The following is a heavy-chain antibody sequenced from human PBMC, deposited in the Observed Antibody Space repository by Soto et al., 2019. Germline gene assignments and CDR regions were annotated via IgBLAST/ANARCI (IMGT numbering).Heavy chain of an antibody. Sequence: PSQTLSLTCAISGDSVSSNSAALNWIRQSPARGLEWLGRTYYRSKWYNDYAVSVKSRITINPDTSKNHFSLQLNSVTPEDTAVYYCARVADTAMAYSGMDVWGQGTTVTVSS. V-gene: IGHV6-1*01. CDR1: GDSVSSNSAA. CDR3: ARVADTAMAYSGMDV. CDR2: TYYRSKWYN. D-gene: IGHD5-18*01. J-gene: IGHJ6*02.